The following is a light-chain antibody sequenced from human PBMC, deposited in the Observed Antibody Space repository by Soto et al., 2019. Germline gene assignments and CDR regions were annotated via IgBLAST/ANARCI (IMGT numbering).Light chain of an antibody. Sequence: EIVLTQSPGTLSLSPGESATLSCRASESVSRNYLAWYQQKPGQAPRLLIYGASSRATGIPNRFSGSGSGTDFTLTISGLEPEDFAVYYCHQYGLLIRHPFGQGTKLEIK. CDR1: ESVSRNY. CDR3: HQYGLLIRHP. J-gene: IGKJ2*01. CDR2: GAS. V-gene: IGKV3-20*01.